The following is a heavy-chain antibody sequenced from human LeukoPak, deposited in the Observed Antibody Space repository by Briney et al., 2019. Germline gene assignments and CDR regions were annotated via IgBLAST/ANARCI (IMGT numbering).Heavy chain of an antibody. CDR2: IYHSGST. J-gene: IGHJ6*02. CDR1: GYSISSGYY. CDR3: ARHVLPGYYYYGMDV. Sequence: SETLSLTCTVSGYSISSGYYWGWIRQPPGKGLEWIGSIYHSGSTYYNPSLKSRVTISVDTSKNQFSLKLSSVTAADTAVYYCARHVLPGYYYYGMDVWGQGTTVTVSS. D-gene: IGHD3-16*01. V-gene: IGHV4-38-2*02.